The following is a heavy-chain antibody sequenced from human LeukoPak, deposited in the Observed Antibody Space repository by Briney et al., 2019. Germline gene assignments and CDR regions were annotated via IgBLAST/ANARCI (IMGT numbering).Heavy chain of an antibody. J-gene: IGHJ4*02. D-gene: IGHD5-12*01. CDR1: GYSISSGYY. CDR3: AREGSGYDFDY. Sequence: SETLSLTCTVSGYSISSGYYWGWIRQPPGKGLEWIGSIYHSGSTYYNPSLKSRVTISVDTSKNQFSLKLSSVTAADTAVYYCAREGSGYDFDYWGQGTLVTVSS. V-gene: IGHV4-38-2*02. CDR2: IYHSGST.